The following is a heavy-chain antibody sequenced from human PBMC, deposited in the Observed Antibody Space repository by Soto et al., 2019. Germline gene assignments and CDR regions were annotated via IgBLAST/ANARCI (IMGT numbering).Heavy chain of an antibody. Sequence: ASVKVSCKASGGTFSSYTISWVRQAPGQRLEWMGWINTGNGITKYSQEFQGRVTITRDTSASTAYMDLSSLRSEDTAVYYCARLSSGSYDSWGQGTLVTVSS. CDR2: INTGNGIT. D-gene: IGHD1-26*01. J-gene: IGHJ4*02. CDR3: ARLSSGSYDS. CDR1: GGTFSSYT. V-gene: IGHV1-3*04.